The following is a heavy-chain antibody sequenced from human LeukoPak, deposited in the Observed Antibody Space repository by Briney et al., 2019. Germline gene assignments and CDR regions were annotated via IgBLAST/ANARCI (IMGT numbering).Heavy chain of an antibody. CDR2: IYSSGST. Sequence: ASETLSLTCTVSGDSISNYYWSWIRQPAGKGLEWIGRIYSSGSTNYKSSLKSRVTMSVDTSKNQFSLKLNSVTAADTALYYCARRGYCSSTSCQGYWFDPWGQGTPVTVSS. J-gene: IGHJ5*02. D-gene: IGHD2-2*01. V-gene: IGHV4-4*07. CDR1: GDSISNYY. CDR3: ARRGYCSSTSCQGYWFDP.